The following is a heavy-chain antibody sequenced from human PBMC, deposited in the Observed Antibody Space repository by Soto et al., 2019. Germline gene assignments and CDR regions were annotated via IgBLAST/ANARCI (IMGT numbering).Heavy chain of an antibody. CDR1: GFTFTSSA. CDR2: IVVGSGNT. V-gene: IGHV1-58*02. CDR3: ATENTVTGAFDI. J-gene: IGHJ3*02. Sequence: SVKVSCKASGFTFTSSAMQWVRQARGQRLEWIGWIVVGSGNTNYAQKFQERVTITRDMSTSTAYMELSSLRSEDTAVYYCATENTVTGAFDIWGQGTMVTVSS. D-gene: IGHD4-17*01.